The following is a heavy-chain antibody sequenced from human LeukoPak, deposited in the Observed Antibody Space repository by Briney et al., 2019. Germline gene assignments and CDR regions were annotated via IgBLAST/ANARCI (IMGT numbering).Heavy chain of an antibody. V-gene: IGHV3-66*01. J-gene: IGHJ4*02. Sequence: GGSLRLSCAASGFTVSSNYMSWVRQAPGKGLEWVSVIYSGGSTYYADSVKGRFTISRDKSKNTLYLQMKSLRAEDTAVYYCARDRWFGESYFDYWGQGTLVTVSS. CDR1: GFTVSSNY. CDR2: IYSGGST. D-gene: IGHD3-10*01. CDR3: ARDRWFGESYFDY.